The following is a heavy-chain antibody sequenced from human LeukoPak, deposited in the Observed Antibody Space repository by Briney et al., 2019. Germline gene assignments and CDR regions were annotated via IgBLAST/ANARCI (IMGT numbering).Heavy chain of an antibody. D-gene: IGHD2-2*01. CDR2: IIPIFGTA. Sequence: SVKVSCKASGGTFSSYAISWVRQAPGPGLEWMGRIIPIFGTANYAQKFQGRVTITTDESTSTAYMELSSLRSEDTAVYYCARVGYCSSTSCPLYYFDYWGQGTLVTVSS. CDR3: ARVGYCSSTSCPLYYFDY. CDR1: GGTFSSYA. V-gene: IGHV1-69*05. J-gene: IGHJ4*02.